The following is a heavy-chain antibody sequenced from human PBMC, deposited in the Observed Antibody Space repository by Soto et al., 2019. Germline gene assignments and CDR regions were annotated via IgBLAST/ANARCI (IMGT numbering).Heavy chain of an antibody. D-gene: IGHD3-10*01. V-gene: IGHV4-39*01. CDR1: GCSISSSSYY. J-gene: IGHJ4*02. CDR3: ASQLLLWFGVDY. CDR2: IYYSGST. Sequence: SETLSLTCTVSGCSISSSSYYWGWIRQPPGKGLEWIGSIYYSGSTYYNPSLKSRVTISVDTSKNQFSLKLSSVTAADTAVYYCASQLLLWFGVDYWGQGTLVTVSS.